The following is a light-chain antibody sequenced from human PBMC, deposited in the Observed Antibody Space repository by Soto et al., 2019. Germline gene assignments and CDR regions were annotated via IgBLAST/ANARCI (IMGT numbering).Light chain of an antibody. J-gene: IGLJ1*01. CDR3: SSFTRSITYV. V-gene: IGLV2-14*01. Sequence: QSALTQPASVSGSPGQSITISCTGTNSDLGSYNSVAWYQQYPDKAPKLIIYEVSNRPSGVSSRFSGSKSGYTASLTISGLQAEDEADYYCSSFTRSITYVFGTGTKLTVL. CDR2: EVS. CDR1: NSDLGSYNS.